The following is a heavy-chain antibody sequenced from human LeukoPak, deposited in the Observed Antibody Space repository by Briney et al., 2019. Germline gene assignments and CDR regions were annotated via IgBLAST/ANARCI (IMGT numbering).Heavy chain of an antibody. CDR3: AGTTGFPKAEEGYYFDY. J-gene: IGHJ4*02. D-gene: IGHD1-1*01. Sequence: SETLSLTCTVSGGSISSGGYYWSWIRQHPGKGLEWIGYIYYSGSTYYNPSLKSRVTISVDTSKNQFSLKLSSVTAADTAVYYCAGTTGFPKAEEGYYFDYWGQGTLVTVSS. CDR1: GGSISSGGYY. CDR2: IYYSGST. V-gene: IGHV4-31*03.